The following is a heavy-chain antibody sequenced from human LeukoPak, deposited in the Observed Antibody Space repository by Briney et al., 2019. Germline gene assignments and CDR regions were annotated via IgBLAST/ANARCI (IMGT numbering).Heavy chain of an antibody. CDR2: ISAQHGQT. V-gene: IGHV1-18*01. CDR3: ATLKVFQESHIVVVVAATQGFDY. J-gene: IGHJ4*02. CDR1: GYSENFYG. Sequence: ASVKVSCKISGYSENFYGITWVRQVAGQGLEWMRWISAQHGQTEYAPNSQDRVTMTTDTYTNTAYMELRSLRSDDTAVYYCATLKVFQESHIVVVVAATQGFDYWGQGTLVTVSS. D-gene: IGHD2-15*01.